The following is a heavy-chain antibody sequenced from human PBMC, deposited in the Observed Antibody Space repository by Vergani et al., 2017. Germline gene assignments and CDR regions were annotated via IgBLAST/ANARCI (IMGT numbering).Heavy chain of an antibody. CDR2: IYPGDSDT. V-gene: IGHV5-51*01. Sequence: EVQLVQSGAEVKKPGESLKISCKGSGYSFTSYWIGWVRQMPGKGLEWMGIIYPGDSDTRYSPSFQGQVTISADKSIITAYLQWSSLKASDTAMYYCAREVRVWNPSTDAFDIWGQGTMVTVSS. J-gene: IGHJ3*02. CDR1: GYSFTSYW. CDR3: AREVRVWNPSTDAFDI. D-gene: IGHD1-1*01.